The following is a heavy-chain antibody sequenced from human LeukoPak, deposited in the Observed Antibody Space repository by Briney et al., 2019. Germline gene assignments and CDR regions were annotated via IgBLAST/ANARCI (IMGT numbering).Heavy chain of an antibody. CDR2: INTDGSST. V-gene: IGHV3-74*01. CDR3: ARADDYDFWSGYSIPDY. Sequence: GGSLRLSCAASGFTFSSYWMHWVRQAPGKGLVWVSRINTDGSSTSYADSVKGRFTISRDNAKNTLYLQMNSLRAEDTAVYYCARADDYDFWSGYSIPDYWGQGTLVTVSS. CDR1: GFTFSSYW. D-gene: IGHD3-3*01. J-gene: IGHJ4*02.